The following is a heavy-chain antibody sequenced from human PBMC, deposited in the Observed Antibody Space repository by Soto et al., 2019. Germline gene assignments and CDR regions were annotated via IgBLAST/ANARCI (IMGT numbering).Heavy chain of an antibody. Sequence: GGSLRLSCAASGFTFSSYWMSWVRQAPGKGLEWVANRKQDGSEKYYEDSVKGRFTISRDNAKNSLYLQMNSLRAEDTAVYYCARDRGRYFWSGYSDYRGQGTLVTVSS. V-gene: IGHV3-7*01. D-gene: IGHD3-3*01. J-gene: IGHJ4*02. CDR2: RKQDGSEK. CDR1: GFTFSSYW. CDR3: ARDRGRYFWSGYSDY.